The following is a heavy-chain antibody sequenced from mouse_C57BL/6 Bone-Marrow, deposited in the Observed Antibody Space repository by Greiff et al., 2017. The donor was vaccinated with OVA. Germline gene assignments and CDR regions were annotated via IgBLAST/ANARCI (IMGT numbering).Heavy chain of an antibody. CDR3: TTPHGSSSDY. D-gene: IGHD1-1*01. CDR2: IDPEDGDT. V-gene: IGHV14-1*01. Sequence: VQLQQSGAELVRPGASVKLSCTASGFNIKDYYMHWVKQRPEQGLEWIGRIDPEDGDTEYAPKFQGKATMTADTSSNTASLQLSSLTSEDAAVYYCTTPHGSSSDYWGQGTTLTVSS. J-gene: IGHJ2*01. CDR1: GFNIKDYY.